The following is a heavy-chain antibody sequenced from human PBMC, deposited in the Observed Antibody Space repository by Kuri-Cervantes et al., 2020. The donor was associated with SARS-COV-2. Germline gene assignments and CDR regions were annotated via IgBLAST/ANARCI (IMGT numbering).Heavy chain of an antibody. V-gene: IGHV3-11*04. D-gene: IGHD1-26*01. J-gene: IGHJ3*02. Sequence: GGSLRLSCAASGFTFSDYYMSWIRQAPGKGLEWVSYISSSGSTIYYADSVKGRFTISRDNAKNSLYLQMNSLRAEDTAVYYRARAVPRGIVGATYAFDIWGQGTMVTVSS. CDR1: GFTFSDYY. CDR2: ISSSGSTI. CDR3: ARAVPRGIVGATYAFDI.